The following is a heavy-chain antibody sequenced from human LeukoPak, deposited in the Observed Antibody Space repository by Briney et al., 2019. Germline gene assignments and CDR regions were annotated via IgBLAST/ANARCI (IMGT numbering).Heavy chain of an antibody. V-gene: IGHV5-51*01. CDR3: ARGTNYYDSSGVN. CDR2: IYPGDSNT. Sequence: GESLKISCKGSGYSFTSYWIGWVRQMPGKGLEWMGIIYPGDSNTKYSPSFQGRVTISADKSITTAYLQWSSLKASDTAVYYCARGTNYYDSSGVNWGQGTLVTVSS. CDR1: GYSFTSYW. J-gene: IGHJ4*02. D-gene: IGHD3-22*01.